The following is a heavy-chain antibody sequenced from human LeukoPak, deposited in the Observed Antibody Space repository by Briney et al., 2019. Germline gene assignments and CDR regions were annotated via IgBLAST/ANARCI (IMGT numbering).Heavy chain of an antibody. V-gene: IGHV1-8*02. D-gene: IGHD7-27*01. Sequence: GASVKVSCKASGYIFTNYDINWVRQATGQGLEWMGWMNPNSGNTAYAQKFQGRVTMTRNISISTAYMELSSLRSEDTAVYYCARGRTGDRDDAFDIWGQGTMVTVFS. CDR3: ARGRTGDRDDAFDI. J-gene: IGHJ3*02. CDR1: GYIFTNYD. CDR2: MNPNSGNT.